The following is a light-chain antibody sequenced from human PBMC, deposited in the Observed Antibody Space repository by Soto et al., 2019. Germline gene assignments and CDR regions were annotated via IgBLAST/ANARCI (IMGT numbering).Light chain of an antibody. V-gene: IGLV1-40*01. CDR2: GNS. Sequence: QCVLTQPASVSGAPGQRVTISCPGSSSNIGAGYDVHWYQQLPGTAPKLLIYGNSNRPSGVPDRFSGSKSGTSASLAITGLQAEDEADYYCQSYDSSLSALYVFGTGTKVTVL. CDR1: SSNIGAGYD. CDR3: QSYDSSLSALYV. J-gene: IGLJ1*01.